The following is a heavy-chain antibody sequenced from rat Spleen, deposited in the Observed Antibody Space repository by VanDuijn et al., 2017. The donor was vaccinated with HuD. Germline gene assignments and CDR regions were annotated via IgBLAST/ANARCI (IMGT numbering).Heavy chain of an antibody. Sequence: EVRLVESGGGLVQPGRSLKLSCVASGFTFSNYDMAWVRQAPTKGLEWVASINTGGGNIYYRGSVKGRFTISRDNAKSTLYLQMDSLRSEDTATYYCTRRDVYHGYFDYWGQGVMVTVSS. CDR2: INTGGGNI. V-gene: IGHV5S23*01. J-gene: IGHJ2*01. CDR1: GFTFSNYD. D-gene: IGHD1-6*01. CDR3: TRRDVYHGYFDY.